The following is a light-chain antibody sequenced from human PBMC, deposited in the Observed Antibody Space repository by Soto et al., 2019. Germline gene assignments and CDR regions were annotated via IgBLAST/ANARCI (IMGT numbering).Light chain of an antibody. J-gene: IGLJ2*01. V-gene: IGLV2-8*01. CDR3: SSYAGSNKLI. CDR2: EVS. CDR1: SSDVGGFNY. Sequence: QSVLTQPPSASGSPGQSVTISCTGTSSDVGGFNYVSWYQQHPGKAPKLMIYEVSERPSGVPDRFSGSKSGNTASLTVSGLQAEDEADYYCSSYAGSNKLIFGGGTKLTVL.